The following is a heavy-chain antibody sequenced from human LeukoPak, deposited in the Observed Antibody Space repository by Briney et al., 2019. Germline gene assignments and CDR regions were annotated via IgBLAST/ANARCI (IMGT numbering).Heavy chain of an antibody. D-gene: IGHD5-18*01. CDR3: ASSGYSYGHYFDY. Sequence: GGSLRLSCAVSGFTFSGFWMSWSRQAPGKGLEWVASINSDGSEGYYADVVKGRFTISGDNAKNSLYLQINSLRAEDTAVYYCASSGYSYGHYFDYWGQGTLVTVSS. V-gene: IGHV3-7*03. CDR1: GFTFSGFW. CDR2: INSDGSEG. J-gene: IGHJ4*02.